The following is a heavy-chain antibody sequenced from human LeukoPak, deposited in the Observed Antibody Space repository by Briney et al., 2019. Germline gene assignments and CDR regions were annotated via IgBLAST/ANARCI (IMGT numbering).Heavy chain of an antibody. Sequence: GGSLRLSCAASGFTVSSNYMSWVRQAPGKGLEWVSVIYSGGSTYYADSVKGRFTISRDNSKNTLYLQMNSLRAEDTAVYYCASRWDSGSYYNPNPWGQGTMVTVSS. V-gene: IGHV3-66*01. D-gene: IGHD1-26*01. CDR2: IYSGGST. CDR3: ASRWDSGSYYNPNP. J-gene: IGHJ3*01. CDR1: GFTVSSNY.